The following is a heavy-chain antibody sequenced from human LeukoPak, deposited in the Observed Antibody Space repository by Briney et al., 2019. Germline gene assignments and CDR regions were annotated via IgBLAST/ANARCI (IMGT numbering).Heavy chain of an antibody. V-gene: IGHV3-74*01. Sequence: GGSLRLSCATSGFTFRNYWMHWVRQAPGTGLEWVSGMNSDGSSIIYADSVKGRLTISRDNARGILYLQMINLKADDTAIYYCANNNDYGESFDFWGQGTLVTVSS. J-gene: IGHJ4*02. D-gene: IGHD4-17*01. CDR2: MNSDGSSI. CDR3: ANNNDYGESFDF. CDR1: GFTFRNYW.